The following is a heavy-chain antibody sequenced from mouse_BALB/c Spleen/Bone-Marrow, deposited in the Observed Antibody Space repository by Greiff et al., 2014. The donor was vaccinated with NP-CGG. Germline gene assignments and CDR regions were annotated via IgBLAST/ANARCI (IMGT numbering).Heavy chain of an antibody. D-gene: IGHD1-1*01. CDR2: IDPANGNT. V-gene: IGHV14-3*02. J-gene: IGHJ3*01. CDR1: GFDIKDTY. Sequence: VQLVESGAELVRPGASVKLSCTASGFDIKDTYMHWVKQRPEQGLEWIGRIDPANGNTKYDPKFQGKATITADTSSNTAYLQLSSLTSEDTAVYYCASYYYGSSSFAYWGQGTLVTVSA. CDR3: ASYYYGSSSFAY.